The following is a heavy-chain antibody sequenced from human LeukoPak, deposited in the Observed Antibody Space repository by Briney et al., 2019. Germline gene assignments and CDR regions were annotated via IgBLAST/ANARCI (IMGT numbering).Heavy chain of an antibody. D-gene: IGHD2-21*02. Sequence: GGSLRLSCAASGFTVSSNYMSWVRQAPGKGLEWVSVIYSGGSTYYADSVKGRFTISRDNSKNTLYLQMNSLRAEDTAVYYCARDSCGGDCYYFDYWGQGTLVTVSS. V-gene: IGHV3-53*01. CDR1: GFTVSSNY. CDR2: IYSGGST. CDR3: ARDSCGGDCYYFDY. J-gene: IGHJ4*02.